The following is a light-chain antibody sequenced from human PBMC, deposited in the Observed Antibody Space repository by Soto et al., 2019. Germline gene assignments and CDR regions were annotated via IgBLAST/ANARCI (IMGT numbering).Light chain of an antibody. CDR1: QDISNY. J-gene: IGKJ3*01. V-gene: IGKV1-33*01. Sequence: DIQMTQSPSSLSASVGDRVTITCQASQDISNYLNWYQQKTGKAPKLLIYDESNLETGVPSRFSGSGSGTDFTFTISSLQPEDIATYYCQHSFTFGPGTKVDIK. CDR2: DES. CDR3: QHSFT.